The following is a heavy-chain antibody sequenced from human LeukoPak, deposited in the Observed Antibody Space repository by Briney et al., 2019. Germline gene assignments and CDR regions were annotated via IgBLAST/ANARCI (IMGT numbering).Heavy chain of an antibody. CDR1: GYTFTGYY. D-gene: IGHD3-16*01. CDR2: INPNSGGT. V-gene: IGHV1-2*02. J-gene: IGHJ4*02. CDR3: ALDPFRGVGGKTLRGLDY. Sequence: ASVKLSCKASGYTFTGYYMHWVRQAPGQGLEWMGWINPNSGGTNYAQKFQGRVTMTRDTSISTAYMELSRLRSDDTAVYYCALDPFRGVGGKTLRGLDYWGQGTLVTVSS.